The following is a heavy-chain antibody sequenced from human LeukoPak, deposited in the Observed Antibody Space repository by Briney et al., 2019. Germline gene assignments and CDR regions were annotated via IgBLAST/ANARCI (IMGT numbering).Heavy chain of an antibody. J-gene: IGHJ6*02. Sequence: GASVKVSCKASGGTFSSYAISWVRQAPGQGLEWMGGIIPIFGTANYAQKFQGRVTITADESTSTAYMELSSLRSEDTAVYYCARDSGNYHYDMDVWGQGTTVIVSS. CDR3: ARDSGNYHYDMDV. V-gene: IGHV1-69*13. CDR2: IIPIFGTA. D-gene: IGHD3-10*01. CDR1: GGTFSSYA.